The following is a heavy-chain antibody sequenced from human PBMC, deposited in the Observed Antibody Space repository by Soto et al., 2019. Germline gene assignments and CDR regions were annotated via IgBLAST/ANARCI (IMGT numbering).Heavy chain of an antibody. CDR3: AKVWTEKGYCTSMSCLYYFDY. Sequence: GGSLRLSCEASGFTFSSHAMSWVRQAPGRGLEWVSTISDSGSTYYTDSVKGRFTISRDNSKNTLYLQMNSLRAEDTAVYYCAKVWTEKGYCTSMSCLYYFDYWGQGTLVTVSS. V-gene: IGHV3-23*01. CDR1: GFTFSSHA. J-gene: IGHJ4*02. D-gene: IGHD2-2*01. CDR2: ISDSGST.